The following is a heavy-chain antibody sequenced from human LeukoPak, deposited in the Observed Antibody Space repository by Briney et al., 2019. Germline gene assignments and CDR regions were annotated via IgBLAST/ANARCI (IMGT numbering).Heavy chain of an antibody. D-gene: IGHD3-10*01. J-gene: IGHJ4*02. CDR2: IKEDGSEK. CDR1: GFTFSSYA. V-gene: IGHV3-7*01. Sequence: GGSLRLSCAASGFTFSSYAMSWVRQAPGKGLEWVANIKEDGSEKYYVDSVKGRFTISRDNAKNSLYLQVNSLRAEDTAVYYCARDYYGSGSWEFFDYWGQGTLVTVSS. CDR3: ARDYYGSGSWEFFDY.